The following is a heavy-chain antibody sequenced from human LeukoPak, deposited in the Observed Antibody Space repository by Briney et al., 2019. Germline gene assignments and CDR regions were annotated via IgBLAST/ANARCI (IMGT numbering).Heavy chain of an antibody. Sequence: PSQTLSLTCAVSGGSISSGGYSWSWIRQPPGKGLEWIGYIYHSGSTYYNPSLKSRVTISVDRSKNQFSLKLSSVTAADTAVYYCARARGYSYGYFGYWGQGTLVTVSS. D-gene: IGHD5-18*01. CDR1: GGSISSGGYS. CDR2: IYHSGST. J-gene: IGHJ4*02. CDR3: ARARGYSYGYFGY. V-gene: IGHV4-30-2*01.